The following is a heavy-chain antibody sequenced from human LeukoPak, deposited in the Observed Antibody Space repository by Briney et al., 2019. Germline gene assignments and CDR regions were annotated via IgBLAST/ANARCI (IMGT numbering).Heavy chain of an antibody. CDR3: WGANMGTENLDS. Sequence: PGGSPRLSCAASGFSFSTYAMHWVRQAPGMGPEWVAVVSHDGSTKYYTDSVRGRFTISRDNSKNTFFLQLNGLRTGDTAVYYRWGANMGTENLDSWGQGTLVTVSS. V-gene: IGHV3-30*10. D-gene: IGHD5-18*01. CDR1: GFSFSTYA. J-gene: IGHJ4*02. CDR2: VSHDGSTK.